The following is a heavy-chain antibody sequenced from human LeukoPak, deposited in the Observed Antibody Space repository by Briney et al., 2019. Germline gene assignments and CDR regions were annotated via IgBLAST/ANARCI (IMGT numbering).Heavy chain of an antibody. V-gene: IGHV4-39*01. D-gene: IGHD3-10*01. CDR3: ARSSMFRGVTVDY. CDR2: IYHSGYT. CDR1: GGSINSSSYY. J-gene: IGHJ4*02. Sequence: SETLSLTCTVSGGSINSSSYYWGWIRQPPGEALQWIGSIYHSGYTYYNPSLKSRVTISVDTSKSQFSLKLSSVTAADTAVYYCARSSMFRGVTVDYWGQGTLVTVSS.